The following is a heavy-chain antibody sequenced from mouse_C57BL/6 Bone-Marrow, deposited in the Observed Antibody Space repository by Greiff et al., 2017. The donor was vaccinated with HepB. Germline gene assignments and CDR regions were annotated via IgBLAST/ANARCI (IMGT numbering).Heavy chain of an antibody. Sequence: VQLKQSGPELVKPGASVKISCKASGYSFTDYNMNWVKQSNGKSLEWIGVINPHYGTTSYNQKFKGKATLTVDQSSSTAYMQLNSLTSEDSAVYYCASYYGSSFAWFAYWGQGTLVTVSA. V-gene: IGHV1-39*01. J-gene: IGHJ3*01. CDR3: ASYYGSSFAWFAY. CDR2: INPHYGTT. D-gene: IGHD1-1*01. CDR1: GYSFTDYN.